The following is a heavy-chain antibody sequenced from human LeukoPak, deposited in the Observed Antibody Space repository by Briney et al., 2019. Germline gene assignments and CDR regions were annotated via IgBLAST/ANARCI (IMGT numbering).Heavy chain of an antibody. J-gene: IGHJ4*02. CDR1: GFTFSSYA. D-gene: IGHD2-2*01. CDR3: ARREPKVPAARY. CDR2: ISGSGGST. V-gene: IGHV3-23*01. Sequence: GGSLRLSCAASGFTFSSYAMSWVHQAPGKGLEWVSAISGSGGSTYYADSVKGRFTISRDNSKNTLYLQMNSLRAEDTAVYYCARREPKVPAARYWGQGTLVTVSS.